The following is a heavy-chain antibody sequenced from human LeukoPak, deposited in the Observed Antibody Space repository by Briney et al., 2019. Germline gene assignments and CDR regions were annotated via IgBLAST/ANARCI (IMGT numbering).Heavy chain of an antibody. Sequence: SETLSLTCTVSGGSISSSSYYWGWIRQPPGKGLEWIGSIYYSGSTYYNPSLKSRVTISVGTSKNQFSLKLSSVTAADTAVYYCARAPQRSYQHNWFDPWGQGTLVTVSS. CDR2: IYYSGST. J-gene: IGHJ5*02. V-gene: IGHV4-39*07. D-gene: IGHD2-21*01. CDR1: GGSISSSSYY. CDR3: ARAPQRSYQHNWFDP.